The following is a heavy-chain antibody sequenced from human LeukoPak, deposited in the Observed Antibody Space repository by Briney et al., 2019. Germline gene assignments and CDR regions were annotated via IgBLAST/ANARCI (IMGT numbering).Heavy chain of an antibody. D-gene: IGHD4-17*01. V-gene: IGHV4-59*12. CDR2: IYYSGGT. CDR1: GVSINSYY. Sequence: SSESLSLTCTVSGVSINSYYWSWVRQPPGKGLEWVGYIYYSGGTNYHPSLKSRVSISVDTSKNQFSLKLSSVTAAATAVYYCAREWNGYVDYESVLRLHFDFWPQGPLVSVSS. CDR3: AREWNGYVDYESVLRLHFDF. J-gene: IGHJ4*02.